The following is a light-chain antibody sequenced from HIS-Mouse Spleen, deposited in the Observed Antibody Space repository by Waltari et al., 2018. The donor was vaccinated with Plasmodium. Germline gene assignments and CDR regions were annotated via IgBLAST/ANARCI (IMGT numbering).Light chain of an antibody. Sequence: SYELTQPPSVSVSPGQTARITCSGDALPKKYAYWYQPKSGQAPVLVINEDSKRPSGIPEGFSGSSSGTMATLTISGAQVEDEADYYCYSTDSSGNHRVFGGGTKLTVL. CDR3: YSTDSSGNHRV. J-gene: IGLJ2*01. CDR2: EDS. V-gene: IGLV3-10*01. CDR1: ALPKKY.